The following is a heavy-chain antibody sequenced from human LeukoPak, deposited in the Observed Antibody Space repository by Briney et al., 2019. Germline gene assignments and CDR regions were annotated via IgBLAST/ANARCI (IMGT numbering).Heavy chain of an antibody. CDR1: GFTFSSYG. D-gene: IGHD3-22*01. J-gene: IGHJ3*02. V-gene: IGHV3-33*01. CDR2: IWYDGSNR. CDR3: ARDRDSSAFSGAFDI. Sequence: GGSLRLSRAASGFTFSSYGMHWVRQAPGKGLEWVAVIWYDGSNRYYADSVKGRFTISRDNSKNTLYLQMNSLRAEDTAVYYCARDRDSSAFSGAFDIWGQGTMVTVSS.